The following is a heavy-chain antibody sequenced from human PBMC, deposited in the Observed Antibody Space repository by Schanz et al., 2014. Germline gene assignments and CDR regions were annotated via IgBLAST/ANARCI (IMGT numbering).Heavy chain of an antibody. J-gene: IGHJ4*02. CDR1: GFTFTTHS. D-gene: IGHD2-15*01. CDR2: ISGSGGST. V-gene: IGHV3-23*01. CDR3: ARDRGYCSGGSCLTFDY. Sequence: EVQLLESGGGLVQPGGSLRLSCAASGFTFTTHSMTWVRQAPGKGLEWVSGISGSGGSTYYADSVKGRFTISRDNSKTTLYLQMNTLRAEDTAVYYCARDRGYCSGGSCLTFDYWGQGTLVTVSS.